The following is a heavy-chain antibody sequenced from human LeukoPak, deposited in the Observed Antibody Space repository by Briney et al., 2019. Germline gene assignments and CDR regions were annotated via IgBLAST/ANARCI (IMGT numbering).Heavy chain of an antibody. Sequence: GGSLRLSCAASGFTFSSYGRHWVRQAPGKGLEWVAVISYDGSNKYYADSVKGRFTISRDNSKNTLYLQMNSLRAEDTAVYYCAKDYRAAASPSPSWFDPWGQGTLVTVSS. V-gene: IGHV3-30*18. J-gene: IGHJ5*02. D-gene: IGHD6-13*01. CDR2: ISYDGSNK. CDR3: AKDYRAAASPSPSWFDP. CDR1: GFTFSSYG.